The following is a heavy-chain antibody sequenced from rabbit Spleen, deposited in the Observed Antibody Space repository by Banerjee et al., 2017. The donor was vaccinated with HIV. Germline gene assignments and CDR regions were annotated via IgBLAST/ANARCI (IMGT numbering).Heavy chain of an antibody. CDR1: GFSFSDRDV. CDR2: INTATAKG. Sequence: LEESGGGLVQPEGSLALTCKASGFSFSDRDVMCWVRQAPGKGLEWIGCINTATAKGVYATWAKGRFTISRTSSTTVTLQMTSLTAADTATYFCARDLTSVIGWNFNLWGQGTLVTVS. V-gene: IGHV1S45*01. D-gene: IGHD1-1*01. J-gene: IGHJ4*01. CDR3: ARDLTSVIGWNFNL.